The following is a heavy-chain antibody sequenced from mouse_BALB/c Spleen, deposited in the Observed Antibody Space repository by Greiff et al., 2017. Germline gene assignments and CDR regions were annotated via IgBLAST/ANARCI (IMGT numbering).Heavy chain of an antibody. CDR2: IDPFNGGT. Sequence: EVQLQQSGPELMKPGASVKISCKASGYSFTSYYMHWVKQSHGKSLEWIGYIDPFNGGTSYNQKFKGKATLTVDKSSSTAYMHLSSLTSEDSVVFYRARSTPYFDYWGQGTTLTVSS. CDR3: ARSTPYFDY. D-gene: IGHD2-1*01. J-gene: IGHJ2*01. V-gene: IGHV1S135*01. CDR1: GYSFTSYY.